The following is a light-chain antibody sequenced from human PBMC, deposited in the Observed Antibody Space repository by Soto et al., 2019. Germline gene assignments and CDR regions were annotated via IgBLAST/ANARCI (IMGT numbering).Light chain of an antibody. CDR1: QSVSSSY. J-gene: IGKJ3*01. Sequence: DIVLTQSPGTLSLYPRERATLSCRASQSVSSSYLAWYQQKPGQAPRLLIYGASSRATGIPDRFSGSGSGTDFTLTISRLEPEDFTVYYCQQYGSLPFTFGPGSNVDIK. CDR3: QQYGSLPFT. CDR2: GAS. V-gene: IGKV3-20*01.